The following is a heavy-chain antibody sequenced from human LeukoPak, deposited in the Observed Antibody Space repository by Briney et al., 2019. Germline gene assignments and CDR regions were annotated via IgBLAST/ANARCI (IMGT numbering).Heavy chain of an antibody. Sequence: LSQTLSLTCAISGDSVSSNSAAWNWIRQSPSRGLEWLGRTYYRSKWYNDYAVSVKSRITINPDTSKNQFSLQLNSVTPEDTAVYYCARALEGIAVADNKNWFDPWGQGTLVTVSS. CDR2: TYYRSKWYN. D-gene: IGHD6-19*01. CDR1: GDSVSSNSAA. CDR3: ARALEGIAVADNKNWFDP. V-gene: IGHV6-1*01. J-gene: IGHJ5*02.